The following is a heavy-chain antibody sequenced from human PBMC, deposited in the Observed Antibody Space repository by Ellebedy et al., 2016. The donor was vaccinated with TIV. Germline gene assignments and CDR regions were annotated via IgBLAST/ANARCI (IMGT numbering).Heavy chain of an antibody. CDR3: ARRRSGSPFDP. V-gene: IGHV5-51*01. Sequence: GESLKISCKASGYSFTSYWIGWVRPLPGKGLEWMGIIYPGDSETRYSPSFQGQVTISADKSISTAYLQWSSLKASDTAMYYCARRRSGSPFDPWGQGTLVTVSS. CDR2: IYPGDSET. D-gene: IGHD1-26*01. J-gene: IGHJ5*02. CDR1: GYSFTSYW.